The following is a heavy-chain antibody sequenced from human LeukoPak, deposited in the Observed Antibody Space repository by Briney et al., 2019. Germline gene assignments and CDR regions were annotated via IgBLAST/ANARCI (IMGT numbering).Heavy chain of an antibody. D-gene: IGHD3-22*01. J-gene: IGHJ4*02. CDR1: GLTFSSYW. Sequence: GGSLRLSCAASGLTFSSYWMHWVRQAPGKGLVWVSRIIHDGSSTPYAHSVKGRFTISRDNAKNTLYLQMNSLRADDTAVYYCARGGTYNYDSSGYSYYFDYWGQGTLVTVSS. V-gene: IGHV3-74*01. CDR2: IIHDGSST. CDR3: ARGGTYNYDSSGYSYYFDY.